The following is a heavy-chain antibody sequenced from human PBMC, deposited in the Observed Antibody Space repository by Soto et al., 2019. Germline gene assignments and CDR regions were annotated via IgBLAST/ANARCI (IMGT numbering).Heavy chain of an antibody. Sequence: EVQLVESGGGLVQPGGSLKLSCAASGFTFSGSAMHWVRQASGKGLEWVGRIRSKANSYATAYAASVKGRFTISRDDSKNTVYLQMNSPKTEDTAVYYCTRAGASGYDYVTLTYYYYYMDVWGKGTKVTVSS. J-gene: IGHJ6*03. D-gene: IGHD5-12*01. CDR2: IRSKANSYAT. CDR1: GFTFSGSA. V-gene: IGHV3-73*01. CDR3: TRAGASGYDYVTLTYYYYYMDV.